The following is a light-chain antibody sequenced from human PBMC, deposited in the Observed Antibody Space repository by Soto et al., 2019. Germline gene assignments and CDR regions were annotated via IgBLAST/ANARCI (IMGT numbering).Light chain of an antibody. CDR1: QTIRTY. CDR2: NAS. V-gene: IGKV1-39*01. Sequence: DIQMTQSPSSLSASVGDRVTLICRASQTIRTYLNWYQQKPGKAPKPLIYNASSLHSGVPSRFSGSASGTDFTLTIGSLQPEDFATYYCQQGYTTPITFGQGTRLEIK. CDR3: QQGYTTPIT. J-gene: IGKJ5*01.